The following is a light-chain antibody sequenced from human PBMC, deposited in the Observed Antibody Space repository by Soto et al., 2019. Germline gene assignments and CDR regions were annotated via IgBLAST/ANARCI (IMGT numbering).Light chain of an antibody. Sequence: QSALTQTPSASGSPGQSVTISCTGTKNDIGNYNFVSWYQQHPGKAPKLIIYEVTKRPSGVPARFSGSKSGNAASLTVSGLQAEDEANYYCSSYGGNNNILFGGGTKLTVL. CDR3: SSYGGNNNIL. V-gene: IGLV2-8*01. CDR1: KNDIGNYNF. J-gene: IGLJ2*01. CDR2: EVT.